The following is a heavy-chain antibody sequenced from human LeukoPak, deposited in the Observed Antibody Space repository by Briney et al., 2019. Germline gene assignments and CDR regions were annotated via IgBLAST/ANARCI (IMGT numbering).Heavy chain of an antibody. CDR2: ISRSGATI. J-gene: IGHJ6*03. V-gene: IGHV3-48*01. CDR3: AKQDSSGYPSYYYYYYYMDV. Sequence: PGGSLRLSCVASGFTFSDYNMHWVRQVPGKGLEWISYISRSGATIYYADSVRGRFTISRDNAKISVYLQMNSLRAEDTAVYYCAKQDSSGYPSYYYYYYYMDVWGKGTTVTVSS. D-gene: IGHD3-22*01. CDR1: GFTFSDYN.